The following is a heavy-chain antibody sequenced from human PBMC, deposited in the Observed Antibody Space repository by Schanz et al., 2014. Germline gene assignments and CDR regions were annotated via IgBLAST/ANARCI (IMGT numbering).Heavy chain of an antibody. V-gene: IGHV1-18*01. D-gene: IGHD6-19*01. CDR2: INAHTGNT. CDR1: GYTFTSYG. J-gene: IGHJ3*02. CDR3: ARVHIATYHYSSPGAFDI. Sequence: QGQLVQSGAEVKKPGASVKVSCKASGYTFTSYGITWVRQAPGQGPELMGWINAHTGNTQYAQKFQGRVNMTRDTVTTTVHLELTRLRTDDTAIYYCARVHIATYHYSSPGAFDIWGQGTRVTVSS.